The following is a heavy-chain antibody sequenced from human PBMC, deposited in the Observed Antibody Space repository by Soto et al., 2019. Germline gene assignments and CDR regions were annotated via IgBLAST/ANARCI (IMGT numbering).Heavy chain of an antibody. CDR3: ARLCDYLAYYFDY. V-gene: IGHV4-38-2*01. CDR1: GYSISSGYY. D-gene: IGHD4-17*01. J-gene: IGHJ4*02. Sequence: PSETLSLTCAVSGYSISSGYYWGWIRQPPGKGLEWIGSIYHSGSTYYNPSLKSRVTISVDTSKNQFSLKLSSVTAADTAVYYCARLCDYLAYYFDYWGQGTLVTVSS. CDR2: IYHSGST.